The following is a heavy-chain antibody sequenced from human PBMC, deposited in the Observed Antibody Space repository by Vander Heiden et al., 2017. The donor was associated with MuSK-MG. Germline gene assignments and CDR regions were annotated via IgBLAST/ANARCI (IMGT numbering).Heavy chain of an antibody. CDR1: ALTFSSYA. J-gene: IGHJ6*01. CDR2: SRARGGIT. Sequence: QLVQSGRDLVQHGGSLRLSRAASALTFSSYAMSWVRQAPGKGLEWVASSRARGGITFYSDAVKGRFTISRDNSKNTLYPHTATLRAEDTAVYYCSRLGGSGSAAVLGQDVWWTRTTV. V-gene: IGHV3-23*04. CDR3: SRLGGSGSAAVLGQDV. D-gene: IGHD3-10*01.